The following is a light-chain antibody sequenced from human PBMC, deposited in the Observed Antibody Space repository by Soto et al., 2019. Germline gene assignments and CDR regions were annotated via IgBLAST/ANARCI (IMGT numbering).Light chain of an antibody. J-gene: IGKJ1*01. CDR3: QKFNSAPWT. Sequence: DIQMTQSPSSLSASVGDRVTITCRASQDISNYLAWYQQKPGKVPKLLIYAASTLQSGVPSRFSGSGSGIDFTLTISSLQPEDVATYYCQKFNSAPWTFGQGTKVEIK. CDR2: AAS. V-gene: IGKV1-27*01. CDR1: QDISNY.